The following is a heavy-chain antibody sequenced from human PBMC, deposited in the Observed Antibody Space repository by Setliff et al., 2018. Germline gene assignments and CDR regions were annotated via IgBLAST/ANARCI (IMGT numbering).Heavy chain of an antibody. V-gene: IGHV3-21*01. Sequence: GGSLRLSCAASGFTFTSYSMNWVRQTPGKGLEWVSSISPSSSDMYYADSVKGRFTISRDNAKSSLYLQMNSLRAEDTAVYYCARRYSSGYYHEDYFDYWGQGTLVTVSS. CDR2: ISPSSSDM. CDR3: ARRYSSGYYHEDYFDY. CDR1: GFTFTSYS. D-gene: IGHD3-22*01. J-gene: IGHJ4*02.